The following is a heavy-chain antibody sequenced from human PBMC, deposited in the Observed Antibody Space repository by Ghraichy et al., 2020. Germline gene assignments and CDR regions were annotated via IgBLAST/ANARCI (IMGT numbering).Heavy chain of an antibody. CDR1: GFSFSSYG. V-gene: IGHV3-33*01. CDR2: IWYYGSNK. J-gene: IGHJ3*02. CDR3: ARVKSAFLFDI. Sequence: GGSLRLSCAASGFSFSSYGMHWVRQAPGKGLGWVAVIWYYGSNKYFADSVKGRFTISRYNSKNTLYLQMSSLRAEDTAVYFCARVKSAFLFDIWGQGTMVTVSS.